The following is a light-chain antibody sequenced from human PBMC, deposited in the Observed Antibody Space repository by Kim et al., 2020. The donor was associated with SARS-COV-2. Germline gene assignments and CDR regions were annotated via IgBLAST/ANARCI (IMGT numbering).Light chain of an antibody. CDR3: QQYGSSPYS. J-gene: IGKJ2*03. Sequence: EIVLTQSPGTLSLSPGERATLSCRASQSVSSYYLDWYQQKPGQAPRLLIYGASSRATGIPDRFSGSGSGTDFTLTISRLEPEDFAVYYCQQYGSSPYSFGQGIKLEI. CDR2: GAS. CDR1: QSVSSYY. V-gene: IGKV3-20*01.